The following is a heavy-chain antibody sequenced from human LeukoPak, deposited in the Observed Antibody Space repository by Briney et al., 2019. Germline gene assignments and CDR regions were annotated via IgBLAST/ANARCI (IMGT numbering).Heavy chain of an antibody. CDR2: INPNSGNT. Sequence: EASVKVSCKASGYTFTGYYMHWVRQAPGQGLEWMGWINPNSGNTGYAQKFQGRVTMTRNTSISTAYMELSSLRSEDTAVYYCARGVSVTTEYWGQGTLVTVSS. CDR1: GYTFTGYY. V-gene: IGHV1-8*02. CDR3: ARGVSVTTEY. D-gene: IGHD4-17*01. J-gene: IGHJ4*02.